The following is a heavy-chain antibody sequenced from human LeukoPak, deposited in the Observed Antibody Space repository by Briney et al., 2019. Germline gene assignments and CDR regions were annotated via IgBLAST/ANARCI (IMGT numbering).Heavy chain of an antibody. D-gene: IGHD3-9*01. CDR2: ISVYNGNT. J-gene: IGHJ6*03. Sequence: ASVKVSCKASGYTFTSYGISWVRQAPGQGLEWMGWISVYNGNTNYAQKLQGRVTMTTDTSTSTAYMELRSLRSDDTAVYYCARDLTGYDGSYYYYMDVWGKGTTVTISS. CDR3: ARDLTGYDGSYYYYMDV. V-gene: IGHV1-18*01. CDR1: GYTFTSYG.